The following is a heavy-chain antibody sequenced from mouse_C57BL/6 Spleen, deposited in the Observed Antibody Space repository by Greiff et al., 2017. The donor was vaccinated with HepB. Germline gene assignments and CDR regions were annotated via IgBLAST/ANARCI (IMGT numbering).Heavy chain of an antibody. CDR3: ASQGDSWFAY. D-gene: IGHD3-2*02. CDR1: GYTFTDYN. CDR2: ITPNNGGT. J-gene: IGHJ3*01. V-gene: IGHV1-22*01. Sequence: EVQLQQSGPELVKPGASVKMSCKASGYTFTDYNMHWVKQSHGKSLEWIGYITPNNGGTSYNQQFKGKATLTVNKSSSTAYMELRSLTSEDSAVYYCASQGDSWFAYWGQGTRVTVAA.